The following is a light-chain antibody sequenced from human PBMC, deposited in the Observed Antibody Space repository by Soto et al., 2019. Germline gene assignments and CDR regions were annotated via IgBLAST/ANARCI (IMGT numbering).Light chain of an antibody. CDR1: QSISHY. V-gene: IGKV1-5*01. J-gene: IGKJ2*01. CDR3: QQYNSEST. Sequence: DIQMTQSPSSLSASVGDRVTITCLASQSISHYLAWYQQKPGKAPKLLIYDASSLEGGIPSRFSGSGSGTKFTLTISSLQPADFATYYCQQYNSESTFGQGTKLGIK. CDR2: DAS.